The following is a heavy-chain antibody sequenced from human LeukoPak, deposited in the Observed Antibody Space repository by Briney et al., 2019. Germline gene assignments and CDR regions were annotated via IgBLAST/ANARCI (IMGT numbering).Heavy chain of an antibody. J-gene: IGHJ4*02. D-gene: IGHD1-26*01. V-gene: IGHV1-2*02. CDR2: MSPDSDGT. CDR3: ANQEGIGAPGAWFDN. Sequence: ASVKVSCKGSGNSFTGYYVHWVRQAPGQGLEWMGVMSPDSDGTNFAQNFQGRVSTTRDTSIRTVYLELRSLRADDTAVYYCANQEGIGAPGAWFDNWGQGTLVTVSS. CDR1: GNSFTGYY.